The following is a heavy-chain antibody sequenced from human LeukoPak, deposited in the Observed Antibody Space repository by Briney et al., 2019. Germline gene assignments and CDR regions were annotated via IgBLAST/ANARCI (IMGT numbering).Heavy chain of an antibody. J-gene: IGHJ5*02. CDR3: ARGGAVAGLRWFDP. CDR2: INHSGST. Sequence: SETLSLTCAGYGGSFSGYYWSWIRQPPGKGLEWIGEINHSGSTNYNPSLKSRVTISVDTSKNQFSLKLSSVTAADTAVYYCARGGAVAGLRWFDPWGQGTLVTVSS. CDR1: GGSFSGYY. V-gene: IGHV4-34*01. D-gene: IGHD6-19*01.